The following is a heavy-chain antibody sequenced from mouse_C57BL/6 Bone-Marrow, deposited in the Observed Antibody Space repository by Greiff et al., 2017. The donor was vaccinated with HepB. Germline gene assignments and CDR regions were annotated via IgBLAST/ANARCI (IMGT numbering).Heavy chain of an antibody. Sequence: VQLQQPGAELVKPGASVKLSCKASGYTFTSYWMHWVKQRPGQGLEWIGSIHPNSGGTNYNEKFKGKATLTVDKSSSTAYMQLSSLTSEDSAVYYCARRDYGSSGWYVDVWGTGTTVTVSS. D-gene: IGHD1-1*01. CDR1: GYTFTSYW. CDR3: ARRDYGSSGWYVDV. J-gene: IGHJ1*03. CDR2: IHPNSGGT. V-gene: IGHV1-64*01.